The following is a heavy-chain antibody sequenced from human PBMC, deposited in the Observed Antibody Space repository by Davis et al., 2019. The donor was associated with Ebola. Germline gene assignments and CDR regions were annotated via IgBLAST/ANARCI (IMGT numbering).Heavy chain of an antibody. CDR2: IYYSGST. Sequence: PSETLSLTCTVSGGSVSSGSYYWSWIRQPPGKGLEWIGYIYYSGSTNYNPSLKSRVTISVDTSKNQFSLKLSSVTAADTAVYYCARTIAVAGTCFDYWGQGTLVIVSS. D-gene: IGHD6-19*01. V-gene: IGHV4-61*01. CDR1: GGSVSSGSYY. J-gene: IGHJ4*02. CDR3: ARTIAVAGTCFDY.